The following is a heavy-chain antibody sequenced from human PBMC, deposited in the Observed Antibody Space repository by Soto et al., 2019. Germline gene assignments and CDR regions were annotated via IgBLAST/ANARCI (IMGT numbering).Heavy chain of an antibody. Sequence: EVQLVESGGGLVQPGGSLRLSCAASGFSFSSYWMHWVRQAPGKGLVWVSRINSDGSSTIYADSVKGRFTMSRDNAKNTLYLQMNSLRAEDTAVYYCARELRRGRDDFDYWGQGTMVTVSS. D-gene: IGHD4-17*01. CDR1: GFSFSSYW. CDR2: INSDGSST. V-gene: IGHV3-74*01. J-gene: IGHJ4*02. CDR3: ARELRRGRDDFDY.